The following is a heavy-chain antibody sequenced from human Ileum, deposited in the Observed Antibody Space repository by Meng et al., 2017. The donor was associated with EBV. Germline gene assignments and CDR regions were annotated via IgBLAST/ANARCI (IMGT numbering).Heavy chain of an antibody. J-gene: IGHJ4*02. CDR3: ARDPTGGEDHQRV. CDR1: GGSVSSSNW. D-gene: IGHD1-14*01. CDR2: IYHSGIT. Sequence: VLLEEPGTGVVNLSGSRALPCAVSGGSVSSSNWWSWVRQPPGKGLEWIGKIYHSGITIYNPSLKSRVTMSVDNSKNQFSLKLNSMTAADTAVYYCARDPTGGEDHQRVWGQGTLVTVSS. V-gene: IGHV4-4*02.